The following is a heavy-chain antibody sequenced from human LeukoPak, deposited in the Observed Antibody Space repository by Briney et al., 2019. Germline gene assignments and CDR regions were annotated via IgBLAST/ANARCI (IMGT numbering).Heavy chain of an antibody. J-gene: IGHJ3*02. D-gene: IGHD4-17*01. CDR1: GYTFTAYY. CDR3: ASCPTDYGDYASDAFDI. CDR2: VNPNSGGT. V-gene: IGHV1-2*02. Sequence: ASVKVSCKASGYTFTAYYMHWVRQAPGQGLEWMGWVNPNSGGTNYAQKFQGRVTMTRDTSISTAYMELSRLRSDDTAVYYCASCPTDYGDYASDAFDIWGQGTMVTVSS.